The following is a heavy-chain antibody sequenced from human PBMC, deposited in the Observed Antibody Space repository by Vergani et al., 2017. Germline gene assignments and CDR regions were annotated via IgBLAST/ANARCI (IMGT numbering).Heavy chain of an antibody. D-gene: IGHD3-16*01. CDR3: AREVGDPLYYFDY. J-gene: IGHJ4*02. CDR2: ISSSGSTI. Sequence: VQLVESGGGVVQPGRSLRLSCAASGFTFSSYAMHWVRQAPGKGLEWVSYISSSGSTIYYADSVKGRFTISRDNAKNSLYLQMNSLRAEDTAVYYCAREVGDPLYYFDYWGQGTLVTVSS. CDR1: GFTFSSYA. V-gene: IGHV3-48*03.